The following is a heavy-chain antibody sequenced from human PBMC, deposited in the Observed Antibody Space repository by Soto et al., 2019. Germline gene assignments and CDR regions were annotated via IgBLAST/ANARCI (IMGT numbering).Heavy chain of an antibody. D-gene: IGHD3-10*01. J-gene: IGHJ6*02. Sequence: GGSLRLSCAASGFTFSSYAMSWVRQAPGKGLEWVSAISGSGGSTYYADSVKGRFTISRDNSKNTLYLQMNSLRAEDTAVYYCAKARPMVRGVLSYYYGMDVWGQGTTVTVSS. V-gene: IGHV3-23*01. CDR1: GFTFSSYA. CDR3: AKARPMVRGVLSYYYGMDV. CDR2: ISGSGGST.